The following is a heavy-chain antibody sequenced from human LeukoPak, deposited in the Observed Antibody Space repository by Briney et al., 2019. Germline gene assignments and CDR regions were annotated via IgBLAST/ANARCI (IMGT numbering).Heavy chain of an antibody. Sequence: KASETLSLTCTVSGGSISSSSYYWGWIRQPPGKGLEWIGSIYYSGSTYYNPSLKSRVTISVDTSKNQFSLKLSSVTAADTAVYYCARRIHYTSLDYWGQGTLVTVSS. J-gene: IGHJ4*02. CDR1: GGSISSSSYY. CDR2: IYYSGST. D-gene: IGHD2-2*02. V-gene: IGHV4-39*01. CDR3: ARRIHYTSLDY.